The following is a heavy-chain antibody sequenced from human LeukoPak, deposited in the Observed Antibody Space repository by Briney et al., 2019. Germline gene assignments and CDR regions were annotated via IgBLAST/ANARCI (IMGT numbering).Heavy chain of an antibody. CDR3: AKTGGSYYYYGMDV. CDR2: VNPNSANT. V-gene: IGHV1-8*01. Sequence: ASVKVSCKASGYTFTSYDINWVRQATGQGLEWMRWVNPNSANTAYAQKLQGRVTMTRNTSISTAYMELSSLRSEDTAVYYCAKTGGSYYYYGMDVWDQGTTVTVSS. J-gene: IGHJ6*02. CDR1: GYTFTSYD. D-gene: IGHD3-16*01.